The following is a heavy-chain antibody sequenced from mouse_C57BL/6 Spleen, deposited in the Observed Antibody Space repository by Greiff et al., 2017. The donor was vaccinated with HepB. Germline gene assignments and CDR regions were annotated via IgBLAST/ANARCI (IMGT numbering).Heavy chain of an antibody. V-gene: IGHV1-52*01. D-gene: IGHD5-1*01. CDR1: GYTFTSYW. J-gene: IGHJ4*01. CDR3: ARTEYLKGGYYYAMDY. CDR2: IDPSDSET. Sequence: QVQLQQSGAELVRPGSSVKLSCKASGYTFTSYWMHWVKQRPIQGLEWIGNIDPSDSETHYNQKFKDKATLTVDKSSSTAYMQLSSLTSEDSAVYYCARTEYLKGGYYYAMDYWGQGTSVTVSS.